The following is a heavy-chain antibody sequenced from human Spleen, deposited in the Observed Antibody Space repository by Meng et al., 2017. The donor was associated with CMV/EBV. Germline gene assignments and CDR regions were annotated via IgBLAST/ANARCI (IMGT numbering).Heavy chain of an antibody. CDR1: TFTTFG. J-gene: IGHJ5*02. V-gene: IGHV3-74*01. Sequence: TFTTFGIHWVRQAQGKGLEWVSHIFTEDDSARYADSVKGRFTVSRDNARNRVYLQMNSLRVDDTAVYYCAREGVYCSSTSCYLWFDPWGQGTLVTVSS. CDR2: IFTEDDSA. CDR3: AREGVYCSSTSCYLWFDP. D-gene: IGHD2-2*01.